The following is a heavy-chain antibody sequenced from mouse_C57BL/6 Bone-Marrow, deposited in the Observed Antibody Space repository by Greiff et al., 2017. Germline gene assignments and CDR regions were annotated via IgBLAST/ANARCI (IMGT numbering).Heavy chain of an antibody. J-gene: IGHJ2*01. CDR1: GSTFTSYW. Sequence: VQLQQPGAELVMPGASVKLSCKASGSTFTSYWMHWVKQRPGQGLEWIGEIDPSDSYTNYNQKFKGKSTLTVDKSSSTAYMQLSSLTSEDSAVYYCARTPIDLLWLRRGGYYFDYWGQGTTLTVSS. V-gene: IGHV1-69*01. CDR3: ARTPIDLLWLRRGGYYFDY. D-gene: IGHD2-2*01. CDR2: IDPSDSYT.